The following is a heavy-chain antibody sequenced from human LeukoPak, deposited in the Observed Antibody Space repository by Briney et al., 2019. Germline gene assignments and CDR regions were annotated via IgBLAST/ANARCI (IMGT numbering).Heavy chain of an antibody. CDR1: GGSISSGGYY. J-gene: IGHJ4*02. V-gene: IGHV4-39*07. CDR2: IYHSGST. Sequence: SETLSLTCTVSGGSISSGGYYWSWIRQPPGKGLEWIGSIYHSGSTYYNPSLKSRVTISVDTSKNQLSLKLGSVTAADTAVYYCARAVGFCSGGSCLYYFDYWGQGTLVTVSS. D-gene: IGHD2-15*01. CDR3: ARAVGFCSGGSCLYYFDY.